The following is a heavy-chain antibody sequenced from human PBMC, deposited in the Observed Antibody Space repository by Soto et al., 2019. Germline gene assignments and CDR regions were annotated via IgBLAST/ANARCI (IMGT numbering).Heavy chain of an antibody. Sequence: QVQLVQSGGEVKKPGASVKVSCKTSGYSFTTYGISWVRQAPGQGLEWMGWISAYNGNTNYAQKLQDRVTMTTDTFTRTANMELRSLRSDDTAVYYCAREGPAPYYYCGMDVWGQGSTVTVSS. CDR1: GYSFTTYG. CDR3: AREGPAPYYYCGMDV. CDR2: ISAYNGNT. V-gene: IGHV1-18*01. J-gene: IGHJ6*02.